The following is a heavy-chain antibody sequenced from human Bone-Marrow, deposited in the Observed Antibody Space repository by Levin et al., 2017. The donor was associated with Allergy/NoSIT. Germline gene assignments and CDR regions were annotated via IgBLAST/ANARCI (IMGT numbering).Heavy chain of an antibody. Sequence: TSETLSLTCAVYGVSFSGSFWSWLRQPPGRGLEWIGEITPGGSTRYNPSLKSRVSISGDASKSQFSLRLSSVTAADTAVYYCARGGAPGAFDIWGQGTTVTVSS. CDR1: GVSFSGSF. V-gene: IGHV4-34*01. D-gene: IGHD3-10*01. CDR2: ITPGGST. CDR3: ARGGAPGAFDI. J-gene: IGHJ3*02.